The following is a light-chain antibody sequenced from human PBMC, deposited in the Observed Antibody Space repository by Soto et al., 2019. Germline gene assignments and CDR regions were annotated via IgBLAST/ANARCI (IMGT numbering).Light chain of an antibody. J-gene: IGLJ1*01. Sequence: QSALTQPASVSGSPGQSITISCIGTSSDVGAYNLVSWYQQHPGKAPKLMIYDVNVRPSGVSNRFSGSKSGNTASLTISGLQAEDEADYYCSSYTTRSTLDYVFGTGTKVTVL. CDR2: DVN. V-gene: IGLV2-14*03. CDR1: SSDVGAYNL. CDR3: SSYTTRSTLDYV.